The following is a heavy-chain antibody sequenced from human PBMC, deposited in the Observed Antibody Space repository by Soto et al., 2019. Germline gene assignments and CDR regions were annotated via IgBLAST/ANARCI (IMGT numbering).Heavy chain of an antibody. V-gene: IGHV4-59*01. CDR2: IYYSGST. CDR1: GGSISSYY. D-gene: IGHD3-10*01. CDR3: ARWFGEFMFDY. Sequence: SETLSLTCTVSGGSISSYYWSWIRQPPGKGLEWIGYIYYSGSTNYNPSLKSRVTISVDTSKNQFSLKLSSVTAADTAVYYCARWFGEFMFDYWGQGTLVTVSS. J-gene: IGHJ4*02.